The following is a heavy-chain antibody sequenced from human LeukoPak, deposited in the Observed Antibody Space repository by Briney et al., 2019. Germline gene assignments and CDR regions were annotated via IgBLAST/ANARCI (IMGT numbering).Heavy chain of an antibody. CDR3: ARARGSSSWYPYYYGMDV. V-gene: IGHV4-59*01. D-gene: IGHD6-13*01. Sequence: SETLSHTCTVSGGSISRYYWSWIRQPPGKGLEWIGYIYYSGSTNYNPSLKSRVTISVDTSKNQFSLKLSSVTAADTAVYYCARARGSSSWYPYYYGMDVWGQGTTVTVSS. J-gene: IGHJ6*02. CDR2: IYYSGST. CDR1: GGSISRYY.